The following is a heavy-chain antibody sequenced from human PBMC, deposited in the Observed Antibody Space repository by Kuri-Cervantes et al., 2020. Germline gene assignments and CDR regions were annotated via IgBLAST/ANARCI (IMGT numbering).Heavy chain of an antibody. CDR1: GFTFSDYY. V-gene: IGHV3-11*04. CDR2: ISSSGSTI. Sequence: GESLKISCAAPGFTFSDYYMSWIRQAPGKGLEWVSYISSSGSTIYYADSVKGRFTISRDNSKNTLYLQMNSLRAEDTAVYYCANNGLRLQYYFDYWGQGTLVTVSS. J-gene: IGHJ4*02. D-gene: IGHD5-12*01. CDR3: ANNGLRLQYYFDY.